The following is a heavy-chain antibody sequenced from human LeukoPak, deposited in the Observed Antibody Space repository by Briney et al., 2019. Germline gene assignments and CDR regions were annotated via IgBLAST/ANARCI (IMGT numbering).Heavy chain of an antibody. Sequence: GGSLRLSCAASGFTFSNYGMHWARQAPGKGLEGVTFIRYDGNGKYYADSVKGRFAISRDNSKNTLYLQMNSLRAEDTAVYYCARTADCSSGSCFSAYFAFWGQGTLVTVSS. CDR3: ARTADCSSGSCFSAYFAF. CDR1: GFTFSNYG. V-gene: IGHV3-30*02. CDR2: IRYDGNGK. J-gene: IGHJ4*02. D-gene: IGHD2-15*01.